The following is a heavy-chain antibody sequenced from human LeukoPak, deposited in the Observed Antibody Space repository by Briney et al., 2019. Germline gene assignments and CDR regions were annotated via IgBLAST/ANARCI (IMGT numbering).Heavy chain of an antibody. Sequence: SETLSLTCAVYGGSFSGYYWSWIRQPPGKGLEWIGEINHSGSTNYNPSLKSRVTISVDTSKNQFSLKLSSVTAADTAVYYCARGDTAVPPSFDYWGQGTLVTVSS. J-gene: IGHJ4*02. D-gene: IGHD2-2*01. CDR1: GGSFSGYY. CDR3: ARGDTAVPPSFDY. V-gene: IGHV4-34*01. CDR2: INHSGST.